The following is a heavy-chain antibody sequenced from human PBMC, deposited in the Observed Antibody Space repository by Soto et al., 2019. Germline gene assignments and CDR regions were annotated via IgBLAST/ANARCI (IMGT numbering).Heavy chain of an antibody. CDR2: IYYSGST. Sequence: NPSETLSLPCTVSGGSISSGEYYWSWIRQPPGKGLEWIGYIYYSGSTYYNPSLKSRVTISVDTSKNQFSLKLSSVTAADTAVYYCARAGAATSDAFDIWGQGTMVTVSS. D-gene: IGHD5-12*01. V-gene: IGHV4-30-4*01. J-gene: IGHJ3*02. CDR3: ARAGAATSDAFDI. CDR1: GGSISSGEYY.